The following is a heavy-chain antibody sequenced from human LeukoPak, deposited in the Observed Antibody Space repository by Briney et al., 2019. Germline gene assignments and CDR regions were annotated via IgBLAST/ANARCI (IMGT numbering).Heavy chain of an antibody. J-gene: IGHJ4*02. CDR2: INDGGSIT. D-gene: IGHD1-26*01. Sequence: PGGSLRLSCAASGFTFDDYGMTWVRQAPGKGLEWVSTINDGGSITYYADSVKGRFTISRDNSKNTLFLQMNSLRAEDTAVYYCARHYGSGSYYPSYWGQGTLVTVSS. CDR1: GFTFDDYG. CDR3: ARHYGSGSYYPSY. V-gene: IGHV3-23*01.